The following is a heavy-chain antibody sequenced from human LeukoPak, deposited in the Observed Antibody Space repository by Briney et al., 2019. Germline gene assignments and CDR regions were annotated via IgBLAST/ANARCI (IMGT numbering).Heavy chain of an antibody. CDR2: NRDKSKSYTT. J-gene: IGHJ3*02. CDR3: TRPSYYDSRGYSTNGFDI. Sequence: GGSLRLSCVASGFTVSDHYIDWVRQAPGKGLEWVGRNRDKSKSYTTDYAASVRGRFTISRDDSKNSQYLQMYSLKTEDTAVYFCTRPSYYDSRGYSTNGFDIWGQGTMVTVSS. CDR1: GFTVSDHY. D-gene: IGHD3-22*01. V-gene: IGHV3-72*01.